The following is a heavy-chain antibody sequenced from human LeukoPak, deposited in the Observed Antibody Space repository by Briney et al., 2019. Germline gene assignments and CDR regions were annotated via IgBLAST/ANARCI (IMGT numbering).Heavy chain of an antibody. CDR3: ARAVTTPLGENPYGMDV. V-gene: IGHV3-30-3*01. D-gene: IGHD4-17*01. Sequence: GGSLRLSCAASGFTFSSYAMHWVRQAPGKGLEWVAVISYDGSNKYYADSVTGRFTISRDNSKNTLYLQMNSLRAEDTAVYYCARAVTTPLGENPYGMDVWGQGTTVTVSS. J-gene: IGHJ6*02. CDR1: GFTFSSYA. CDR2: ISYDGSNK.